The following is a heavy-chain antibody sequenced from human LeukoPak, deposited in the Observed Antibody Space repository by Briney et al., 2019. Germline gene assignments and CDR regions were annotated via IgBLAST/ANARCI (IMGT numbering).Heavy chain of an antibody. D-gene: IGHD4-17*01. CDR3: AKDGDLYGHADY. CDR1: GFTFSSYG. CDR2: ISYDGSNK. V-gene: IGHV3-30*18. Sequence: GGSLRLSCAASGFTFSSYGMHWVRQAPGKGLEWVAVISYDGSNKYYADSVKGRFTISRDNSKETLYLQMNSLRAEDSAVYYCAKDGDLYGHADYWGQGTLVTVSS. J-gene: IGHJ4*02.